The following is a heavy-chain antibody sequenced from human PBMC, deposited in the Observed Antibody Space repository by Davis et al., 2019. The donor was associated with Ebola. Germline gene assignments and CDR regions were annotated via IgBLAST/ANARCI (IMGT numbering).Heavy chain of an antibody. V-gene: IGHV3-48*02. CDR2: ISSSSDSV. Sequence: GESLKISCAASGFTFSDASMNWVRQAPGKGLEWIAYISSSSDSVYYADSVEGRFTISRDNARNSLYLQMNGLRDEDTAVYYCVREGGATNFDFWGQGTLVTVSS. CDR3: VREGGATNFDF. D-gene: IGHD1-26*01. J-gene: IGHJ4*02. CDR1: GFTFSDAS.